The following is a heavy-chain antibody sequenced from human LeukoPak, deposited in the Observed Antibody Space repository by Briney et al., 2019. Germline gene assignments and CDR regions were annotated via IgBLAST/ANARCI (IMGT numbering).Heavy chain of an antibody. D-gene: IGHD6-19*01. CDR3: ARASGSGWFYEAFDI. CDR1: GGSVSSGTYY. J-gene: IGHJ3*02. CDR2: IYTSGST. V-gene: IGHV4-61*02. Sequence: SQTLSLTCTVSGGSVSSGTYYWSWIRQLAGKGLEWIGRIYTSGSTNYNPSLKSRITISIDTSKNQFSLKLSSVTAADTAVYYCARASGSGWFYEAFDIWGQGTIVIVSS.